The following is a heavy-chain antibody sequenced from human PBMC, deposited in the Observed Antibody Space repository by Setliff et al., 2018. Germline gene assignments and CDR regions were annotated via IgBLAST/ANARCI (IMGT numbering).Heavy chain of an antibody. CDR1: GYTFNDYG. J-gene: IGHJ4*02. CDR2: ISPPTGKT. Sequence: ASVKVSCKTSGYTFNDYGIAWVRQAPGQGLEWMGWISPPTGKTYDTPKLHGRVTLTTDTSTSTAYMELRSLRSDDTAVYYCSRSVRFCTRTSCQRLSGGEFWGQGTLVTVSS. V-gene: IGHV1-18*01. D-gene: IGHD2-8*01. CDR3: SRSVRFCTRTSCQRLSGGEF.